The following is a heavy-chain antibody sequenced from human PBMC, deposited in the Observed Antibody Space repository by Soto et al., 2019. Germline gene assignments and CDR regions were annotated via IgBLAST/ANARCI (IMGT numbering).Heavy chain of an antibody. V-gene: IGHV3-30*18. CDR1: GFTFSSYG. J-gene: IGHJ6*02. CDR3: ANHRRYVMDV. Sequence: QVQLVESGGGVVQPGRSLRLSCAASGFTFSSYGMHWVRQAPGKGLEWVAVISYDGSNKYYADSVKGRFTISRDNSKNTLYLQMNSLRAEDTAVYYCANHRRYVMDVWGQGTTVTVSS. CDR2: ISYDGSNK.